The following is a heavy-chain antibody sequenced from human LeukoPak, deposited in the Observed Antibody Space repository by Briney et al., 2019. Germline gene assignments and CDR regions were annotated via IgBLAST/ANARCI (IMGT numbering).Heavy chain of an antibody. CDR1: GFTFSSYA. CDR3: ARDYGVYSRTPVDY. V-gene: IGHV3-23*01. Sequence: GGSLRLSCAASGFTFSSYAMSWVRQAPGKGLEWVSAISGSGGSTYYADSVKGRFTISRDNSKNTLYLQMNSLRTEDTAVYYCARDYGVYSRTPVDYWGQGTLVTVSS. J-gene: IGHJ4*02. CDR2: ISGSGGST. D-gene: IGHD6-13*01.